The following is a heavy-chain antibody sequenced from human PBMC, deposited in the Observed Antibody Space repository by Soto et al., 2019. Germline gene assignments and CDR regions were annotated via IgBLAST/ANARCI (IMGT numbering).Heavy chain of an antibody. J-gene: IGHJ6*02. CDR2: ISYDGSNK. CDR1: GFTFSSYG. CDR3: AKGMGYSYGYAYGMDV. D-gene: IGHD5-18*01. Sequence: GGSLRLSCAASGFTFSSYGMHWVRQAPGKGLEWVAVISYDGSNKYYADSVKGRFTISRDNSKNTLYLQMNSLRAEDTAVYYCAKGMGYSYGYAYGMDVWGQGTTVTGS. V-gene: IGHV3-30*18.